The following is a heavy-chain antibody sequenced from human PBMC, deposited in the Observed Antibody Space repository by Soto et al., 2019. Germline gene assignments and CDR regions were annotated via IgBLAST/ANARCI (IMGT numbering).Heavy chain of an antibody. J-gene: IGHJ4*02. CDR3: ARAPKVSGSSQTRPDF. CDR1: TGSFSGYY. Sequence: SETLSLTCSLYTGSFSGYYWSWIRQPPGKGLEWIGEISQSGNTNYSPSLKSRVSISIDTSKKQFSLNLASVSAADTAVYYCARAPKVSGSSQTRPDFWGQGTLVTVSS. CDR2: ISQSGNT. D-gene: IGHD6-6*01. V-gene: IGHV4-34*01.